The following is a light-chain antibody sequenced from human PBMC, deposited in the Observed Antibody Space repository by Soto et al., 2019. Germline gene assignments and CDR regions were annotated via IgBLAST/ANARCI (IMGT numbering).Light chain of an antibody. Sequence: EIVLTQSPGTLSLSPGERATLSCRASQSVSSYLAWYQQKPGQAPRLLIYGASSRATGIPDRFSGSGSGTDFTLTISRLEPEDFAVYYCQQYSISPRTF. V-gene: IGKV3-20*01. CDR2: GAS. CDR1: QSVSSY. CDR3: QQYSISPRT. J-gene: IGKJ1*01.